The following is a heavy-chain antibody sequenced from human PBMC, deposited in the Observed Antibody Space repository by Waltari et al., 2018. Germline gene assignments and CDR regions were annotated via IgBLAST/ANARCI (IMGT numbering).Heavy chain of an antibody. CDR1: GFTVSSSY. D-gene: IGHD2-2*01. J-gene: IGHJ4*02. Sequence: EVQLVESGGDLVQPGGSLRLSCSASGFTVSSSYMAWVRQAPGKGLEWVSLIYTGGLTKDADDVEGRFTISRDKSKNTLFLQMDSLRGDDTAVYYCARGPPIAEVPPALQGYFDYWGQGILVTVSS. CDR3: ARGPPIAEVPPALQGYFDY. V-gene: IGHV3-66*02. CDR2: IYTGGLT.